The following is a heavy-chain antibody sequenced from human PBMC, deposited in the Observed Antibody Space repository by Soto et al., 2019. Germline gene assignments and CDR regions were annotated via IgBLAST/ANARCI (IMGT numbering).Heavy chain of an antibody. Sequence: QITLKESGATRVKPTQTLKLTCTFSGFSLTASGEGVAWIRQPPGKALEWLALIFWNGEKFDSSSLRSRLTSNKDSSKNEVVLTKTNMTPPDAAPGYCARRTVEPATPQIDYGGEGTLVTGSS. CDR2: IFWNGEK. D-gene: IGHD2-15*01. V-gene: IGHV2-5*01. J-gene: IGHJ4*02. CDR3: ARRTVEPATPQIDY. CDR1: GFSLTASGEG.